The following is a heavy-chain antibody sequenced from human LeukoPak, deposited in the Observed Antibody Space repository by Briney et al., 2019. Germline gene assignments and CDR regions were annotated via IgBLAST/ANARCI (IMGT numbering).Heavy chain of an antibody. V-gene: IGHV3-48*01. D-gene: IGHD6-13*01. CDR1: GFTFSSYS. CDR2: ISSSSSTI. CDR3: ARDGSSWDFDY. Sequence: GGSLRLSCAASGFTFSSYSMNWVRQAPGKGLEWVSYISSSSSTIYYADSVKGQFTISRDNAKNSLYLQMNSLRAEDTAVYYCARDGSSWDFDYWGQGTLVTVSS. J-gene: IGHJ4*02.